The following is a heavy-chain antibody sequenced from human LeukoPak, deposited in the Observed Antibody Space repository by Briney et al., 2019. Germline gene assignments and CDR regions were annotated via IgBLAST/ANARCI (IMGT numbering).Heavy chain of an antibody. J-gene: IGHJ4*02. Sequence: QTLSLTCAISGDSISSNSAAWNWIRQSPSRGLEWLGRIYYRSKWYNDYAESVKSRITVNPDTSKNQFSLQLNSVTPEDTAVYFCARGNGYTYGSYYLDYWGQGTLVTVSS. CDR1: GDSISSNSAA. V-gene: IGHV6-1*01. CDR2: IYYRSKWYN. CDR3: ARGNGYTYGSYYLDY. D-gene: IGHD5-18*01.